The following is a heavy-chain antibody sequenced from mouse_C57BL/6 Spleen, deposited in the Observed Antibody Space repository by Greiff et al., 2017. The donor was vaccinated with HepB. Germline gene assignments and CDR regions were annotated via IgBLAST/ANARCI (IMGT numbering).Heavy chain of an antibody. J-gene: IGHJ2*01. Sequence: EVMLVESGGGLVKPGGSLKLSCAASGFTFSDYGMHWVRQAPEKGLKCVAYISSGSSTIYYADTVKGRFTISRDNAKNTLFLQMTSLRSEDTAMYYCAKLGRGYFDYWGQGTTLTVSS. CDR3: AKLGRGYFDY. CDR2: ISSGSSTI. V-gene: IGHV5-17*01. D-gene: IGHD4-1*01. CDR1: GFTFSDYG.